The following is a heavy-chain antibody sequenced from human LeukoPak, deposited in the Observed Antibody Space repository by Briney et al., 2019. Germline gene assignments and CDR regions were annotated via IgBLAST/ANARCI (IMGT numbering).Heavy chain of an antibody. CDR1: GFTFSSCA. Sequence: PGGSLRLSCAASGFTFSSCAMSWVRQAPGKVLEWVSAISGSGGSTYYADSVKGRFTISRDNSKNTLYLQMNSLRAEDTAVYYCAKVAYYDILTGYMYYFDYWGQGTLVTVSS. CDR2: ISGSGGST. V-gene: IGHV3-23*01. J-gene: IGHJ4*02. CDR3: AKVAYYDILTGYMYYFDY. D-gene: IGHD3-9*01.